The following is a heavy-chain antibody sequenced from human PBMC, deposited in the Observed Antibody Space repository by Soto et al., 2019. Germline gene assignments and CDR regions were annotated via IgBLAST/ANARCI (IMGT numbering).Heavy chain of an antibody. V-gene: IGHV4-31*03. CDR1: GGSISSGGDY. D-gene: IGHD3-10*01. CDR3: ARAGPLGYGYFDF. CDR2: VYYSGST. Sequence: QVQLQESGPGLVKPSQTLSLTCTVSGGSISSGGDYWIWIRQHPGKGLEWNGYVYYSGSTYYNRSLESRVTIPVDTSKNQFSLTLSSVTAADTAVYYCARAGPLGYGYFDFWGRGTLVTVSS. J-gene: IGHJ2*01.